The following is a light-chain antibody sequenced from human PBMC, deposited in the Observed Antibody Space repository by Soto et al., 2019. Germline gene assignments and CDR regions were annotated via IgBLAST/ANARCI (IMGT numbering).Light chain of an antibody. CDR1: YAISSS. CDR2: DSS. V-gene: IGKV1-9*01. CDR3: QQLSHYPYT. Sequence: DIPLTQPPSFLSASVEDRVTISCQASYAISSSLAWYQQEPGKPPKLLIYDSSTLQTGVPSRFTGSGSGRKFTLTISGLQFGDFATYFCQQLSHYPYTFGQGTKLEI. J-gene: IGKJ2*01.